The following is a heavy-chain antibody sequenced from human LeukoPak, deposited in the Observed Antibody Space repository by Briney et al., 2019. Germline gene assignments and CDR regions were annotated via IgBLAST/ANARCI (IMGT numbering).Heavy chain of an antibody. CDR1: GFTFSSYA. CDR2: ISGSGGST. D-gene: IGHD6-6*01. Sequence: GGSLRLSCAASGFTFSSYAMSWVRQAPGKGLEWVSAISGSGGSTYYADSVKGRFTISGDNSKNTLYLQMNSLRAEDTAVYYCAKAQFEYSSSSSLDYWGQGTLVTVSS. CDR3: AKAQFEYSSSSSLDY. J-gene: IGHJ4*02. V-gene: IGHV3-23*01.